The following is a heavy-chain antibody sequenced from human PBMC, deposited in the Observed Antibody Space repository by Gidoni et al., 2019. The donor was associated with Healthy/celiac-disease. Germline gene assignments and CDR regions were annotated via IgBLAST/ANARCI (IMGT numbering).Heavy chain of an antibody. CDR2: IYWNDDK. CDR1: GFLLSTSGVG. J-gene: IGHJ4*02. Sequence: QITLKESGSTLVKPTQTLTLTCTFSGFLLSTSGVGVGWIRQPPGKALEWLALIYWNDDKRYSPSLKSRLTITKDTSKNQVVLTMTNMDPVDTATYYCAHIPFWSGYPDYWGQGTLVTVSS. V-gene: IGHV2-5*01. CDR3: AHIPFWSGYPDY. D-gene: IGHD3-3*01.